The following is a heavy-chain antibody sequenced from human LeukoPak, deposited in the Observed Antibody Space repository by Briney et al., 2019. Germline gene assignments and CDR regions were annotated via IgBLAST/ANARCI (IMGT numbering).Heavy chain of an antibody. Sequence: GASVKVSCKASGYTFNTYGITWVRQAPGQGLEWMGWISVYNGKTKYAQKLQDRVTMTTDTSTTTAYMELRSLRSDDTAVYYCARDIVVVVAATPALDYWGQGTLVTVSS. V-gene: IGHV1-18*01. CDR1: GYTFNTYG. J-gene: IGHJ4*02. D-gene: IGHD2-15*01. CDR2: ISVYNGKT. CDR3: ARDIVVVVAATPALDY.